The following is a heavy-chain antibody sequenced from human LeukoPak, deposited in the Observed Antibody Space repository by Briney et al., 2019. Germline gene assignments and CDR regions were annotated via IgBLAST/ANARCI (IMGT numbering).Heavy chain of an antibody. Sequence: WGSLRLSCAASGFTFSCYWLDWVRQVPGKGLVWVSRINSDGSSTSYADSVKGRFTISTDNGKNTLYVQMNSLRAADTAVYYCSTYSGHAFDIWGRGTLVTVSS. CDR1: GFTFSCYW. CDR3: STYSGHAFDI. V-gene: IGHV3-74*01. CDR2: INSDGSST. D-gene: IGHD2-15*01. J-gene: IGHJ3*02.